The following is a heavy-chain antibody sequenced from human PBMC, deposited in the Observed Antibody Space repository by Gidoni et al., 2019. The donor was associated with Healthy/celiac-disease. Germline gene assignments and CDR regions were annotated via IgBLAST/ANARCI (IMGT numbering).Heavy chain of an antibody. CDR2: ISTSSSII. D-gene: IGHD3-22*01. Sequence: EVQLVESRGGLVQPGGSLRLSCAASGFTFSSYSMNWVRQAPGKGLEWVSYISTSSSIIYYADSMKGRFTISRDNAKNSLYLQMNSLRDEDTAVYYCARGASGGKRITMIVEMDVWGKGTTVTVSS. CDR1: GFTFSSYS. CDR3: ARGASGGKRITMIVEMDV. V-gene: IGHV3-48*02. J-gene: IGHJ6*04.